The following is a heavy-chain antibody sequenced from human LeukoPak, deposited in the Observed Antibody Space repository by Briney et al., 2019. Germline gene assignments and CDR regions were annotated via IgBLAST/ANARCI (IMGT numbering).Heavy chain of an antibody. V-gene: IGHV1-2*02. D-gene: IGHD3-22*01. CDR2: INPNSGGT. CDR1: GYTFTVYY. J-gene: IGHJ4*02. CDR3: ARVKGPSYYDSSGYPPDY. Sequence: ASVTVSCNASGYTFTVYYMHWVRQAPGQGLEWMGWINPNSGGTNYAQKFQGRVTMTRDTSISTAYMELSRLRSDDTAVYYCARVKGPSYYDSSGYPPDYWGQGTLVTVSS.